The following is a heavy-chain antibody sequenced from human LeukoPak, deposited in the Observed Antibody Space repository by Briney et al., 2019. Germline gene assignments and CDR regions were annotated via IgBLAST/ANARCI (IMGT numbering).Heavy chain of an antibody. CDR3: ARVGVFAGENWFDP. Sequence: ASVKVSCKASGGTFSSYAISWVRQAPGQGLEWMGGIIPIFGTANYAQKFQGRVTITADESTSAAYMELSSLRSEDTAVYYCARVGVFAGENWFDPWGQGTLVTVSS. CDR1: GGTFSSYA. V-gene: IGHV1-69*13. CDR2: IIPIFGTA. D-gene: IGHD3-16*01. J-gene: IGHJ5*02.